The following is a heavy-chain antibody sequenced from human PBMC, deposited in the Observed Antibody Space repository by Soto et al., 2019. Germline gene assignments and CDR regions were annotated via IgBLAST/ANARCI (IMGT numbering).Heavy chain of an antibody. CDR1: GFTFSSYA. V-gene: IGHV3-30-3*01. D-gene: IGHD6-19*01. CDR3: ARTRLLPVAGTYLAFDI. J-gene: IGHJ3*02. CDR2: ISYDGSNK. Sequence: GGSLRLSCAASGFTFSSYAMHWVRQAPGKGLEWVAVISYDGSNKYYADSVRGRFTISRDNSKNTLYLQMNSLRAEDTAVYYCARTRLLPVAGTYLAFDIWGQGTMVTVSS.